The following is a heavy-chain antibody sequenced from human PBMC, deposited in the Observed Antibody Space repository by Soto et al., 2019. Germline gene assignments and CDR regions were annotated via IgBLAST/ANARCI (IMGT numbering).Heavy chain of an antibody. Sequence: SETLSLTCTVSGGSISSYYWSWIRQPPGKGLEWIGYIYHSGSTNYNPSLKSRVTISVDTSKNQFSLKLSSVTAADTAVYYCARDRYFYDSSGYYSNWFDPWGQGTLVTVSS. CDR1: GGSISSYY. D-gene: IGHD3-22*01. V-gene: IGHV4-59*01. CDR2: IYHSGST. J-gene: IGHJ5*02. CDR3: ARDRYFYDSSGYYSNWFDP.